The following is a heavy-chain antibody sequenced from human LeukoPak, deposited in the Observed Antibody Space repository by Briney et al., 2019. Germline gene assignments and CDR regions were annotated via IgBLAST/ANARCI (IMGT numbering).Heavy chain of an antibody. D-gene: IGHD3-9*01. CDR3: AREHRDFDWLLSRYYYYYVDV. CDR2: MNPNSGNT. Sequence: ASVKVSCKASGYTFTIYDINWVRQATGQGLEWMGWMNPNSGNTGYAQKFQGRVTITRNTSISTAYMELSSLRFEDTAVYYCAREHRDFDWLLSRYYYYYVDVWGKGTTVTVSS. CDR1: GYTFTIYD. J-gene: IGHJ6*03. V-gene: IGHV1-8*03.